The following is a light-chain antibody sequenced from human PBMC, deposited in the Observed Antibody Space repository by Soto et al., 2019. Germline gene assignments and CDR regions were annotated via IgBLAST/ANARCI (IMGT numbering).Light chain of an antibody. J-gene: IGLJ2*01. CDR3: GADFGRGNNVVIL. CDR1: SDYSNYR. CDR2: VGTDGIVG. V-gene: IGLV9-49*03. Sequence: QAVVTQPPSASASLGASVTLTCTLSSDYSNYRVDWYQQRPGKGPRFLMRVGTDGIVGSRGDGIPDRFSVFGSGLNRYLTINNIQEEDESDYHCGADFGRGNNVVILFGGGTKLTVL.